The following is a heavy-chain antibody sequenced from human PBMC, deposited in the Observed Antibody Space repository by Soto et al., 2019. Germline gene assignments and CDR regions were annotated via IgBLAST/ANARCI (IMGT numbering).Heavy chain of an antibody. V-gene: IGHV3-49*03. CDR3: TRWPDSSGWYPPSPSYYFDY. CDR2: IRSKAYGGTT. Sequence: GSLRLSCTASGFTFGDYAMSWFRQAPGKGLEWVGFIRSKAYGGTTEYAASVKGRFTISRDDSKSIAYLQMNSLKTEDTAVYYCTRWPDSSGWYPPSPSYYFDYWGQGTLVTVS. D-gene: IGHD6-19*01. CDR1: GFTFGDYA. J-gene: IGHJ4*02.